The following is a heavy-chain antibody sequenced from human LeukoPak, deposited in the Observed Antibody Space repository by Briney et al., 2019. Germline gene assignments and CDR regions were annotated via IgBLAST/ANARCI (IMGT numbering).Heavy chain of an antibody. V-gene: IGHV3-23*01. J-gene: IGHJ4*02. D-gene: IGHD3-22*01. CDR1: GFTFSSYA. CDR2: ISGSGGST. Sequence: PGGSLRLSCAASGFTFSSYAMSWVRQAPGKGLEWVSAISGSGGSTYYADSAKGRFTISRDNSKNTLYLQMNSLRAEDTAVYYCAKAARKYYDSSGYSLYYFDYWGQGTLVTVSS. CDR3: AKAARKYYDSSGYSLYYFDY.